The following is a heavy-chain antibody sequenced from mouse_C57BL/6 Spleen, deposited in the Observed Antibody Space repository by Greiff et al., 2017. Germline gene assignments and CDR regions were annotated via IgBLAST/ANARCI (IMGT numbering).Heavy chain of an antibody. D-gene: IGHD4-1*01. CDR3: ARDRELGRRYFDV. CDR1: GFTFSSYA. J-gene: IGHJ1*03. CDR2: ISDGGSYT. V-gene: IGHV5-4*01. Sequence: EVKLVESGGGLVKPGGSLKLSCAASGFTFSSYAMSWVRQTPEKRLEWVATISDGGSYTYYPDNVKGRFTISRDNAKNNLYLQMSHLKSEDTAMYYCARDRELGRRYFDVWGTGTTVTVSS.